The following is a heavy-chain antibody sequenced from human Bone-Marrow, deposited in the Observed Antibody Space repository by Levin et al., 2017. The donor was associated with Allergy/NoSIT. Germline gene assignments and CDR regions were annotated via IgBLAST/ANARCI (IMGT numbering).Heavy chain of an antibody. J-gene: IGHJ6*02. D-gene: IGHD3-10*01. CDR1: GFTFSSYA. Sequence: GGSLRLSCAASGFTFSSYAMSWVRQAPGKGLEWVSAISGSGGSTYYADSVKGRFTISRDNSKNTLYLQMNSLRAEDTAVYYCAKDLFTMVRGVKPFYYYDGMDVWGQGTTVTVSS. CDR3: AKDLFTMVRGVKPFYYYDGMDV. CDR2: ISGSGGST. V-gene: IGHV3-23*01.